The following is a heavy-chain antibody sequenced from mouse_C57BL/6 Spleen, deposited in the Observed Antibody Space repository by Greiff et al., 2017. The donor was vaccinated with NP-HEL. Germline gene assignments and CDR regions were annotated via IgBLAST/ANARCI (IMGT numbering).Heavy chain of an antibody. D-gene: IGHD1-1*01. CDR2: ILPGSGST. CDR1: GYTFTGYW. CDR3: ARQGIITTVVTYFDY. J-gene: IGHJ2*01. Sequence: VQLQQSGAELMKPGASVKLSCKATGYTFTGYWIEWVKQRPGHGLEWIGEILPGSGSTNYNEKFKGKATFTADTSSNTAYMQLSSLTTEDSAIYYCARQGIITTVVTYFDYWGQGTTLTVAS. V-gene: IGHV1-9*01.